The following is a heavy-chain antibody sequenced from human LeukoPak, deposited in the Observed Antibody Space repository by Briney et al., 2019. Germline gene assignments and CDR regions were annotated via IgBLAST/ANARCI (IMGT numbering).Heavy chain of an antibody. CDR2: INWNGGST. D-gene: IGHD4-17*01. CDR3: ARQNGGAEYGDYGH. V-gene: IGHV3-20*04. Sequence: PGGSLRLSCAASGFTFDDYGMSWVRQAPGKGLEWVSGINWNGGSTGYADSVKGRFTISRDNAKNPLYLQMTSLRAEDTALYYCARQNGGAEYGDYGHWGQGILVTVSS. CDR1: GFTFDDYG. J-gene: IGHJ4*02.